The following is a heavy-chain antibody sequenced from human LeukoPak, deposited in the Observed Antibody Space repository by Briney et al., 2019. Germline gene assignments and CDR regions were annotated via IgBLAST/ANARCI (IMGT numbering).Heavy chain of an antibody. D-gene: IGHD1-14*01. Sequence: GGSLRLSCTTSGLTFSTSGFNWVRQAPGKGLEWVASIGPTGFDRYHADSIKGRFTISRDNANNFLYLQMDSLRAEDTAVYYCATETNGRHYDYWGQGTLFTVSS. CDR3: ATETNGRHYDY. CDR2: IGPTGFDR. V-gene: IGHV3-21*06. CDR1: GLTFSTSG. J-gene: IGHJ4*02.